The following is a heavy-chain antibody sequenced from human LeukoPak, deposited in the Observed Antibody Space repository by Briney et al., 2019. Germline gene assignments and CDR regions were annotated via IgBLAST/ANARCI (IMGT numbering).Heavy chain of an antibody. Sequence: PGGSLRLSCAASGFTFSSYAMNWVRQAPGKGLEWVSLISGSGDSTYYADSVKGRFTISRDNAKNSLYLQVNSLRDEDTAVYHCARGKSASGSYYDLVYFDYWGQGTLVTVSS. CDR1: GFTFSSYA. CDR2: ISGSGDST. D-gene: IGHD3-10*01. V-gene: IGHV3-23*01. J-gene: IGHJ4*02. CDR3: ARGKSASGSYYDLVYFDY.